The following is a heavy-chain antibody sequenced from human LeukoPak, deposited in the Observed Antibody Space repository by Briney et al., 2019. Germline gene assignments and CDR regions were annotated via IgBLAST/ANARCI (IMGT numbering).Heavy chain of an antibody. V-gene: IGHV1-69*13. J-gene: IGHJ6*02. CDR3: ARDQPDTAMDKSYYYYYGMDV. Sequence: ASVKVSCKASGGTFSSYAISWVRQAPGQGLEWMGGIIPIFGTANYAQKFQGRVTITADESTSTAYTELSSLRSEDTAVYYCARDQPDTAMDKSYYYYYGMDVWGQGTTVTVSS. CDR2: IIPIFGTA. D-gene: IGHD5-18*01. CDR1: GGTFSSYA.